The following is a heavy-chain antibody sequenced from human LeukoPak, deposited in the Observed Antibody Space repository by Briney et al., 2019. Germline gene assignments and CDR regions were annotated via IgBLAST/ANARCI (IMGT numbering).Heavy chain of an antibody. V-gene: IGHV3-33*08. CDR2: IWYDGSNK. CDR3: ARGVYSGSYYRYYYYGMDV. CDR1: GFTFSSYA. D-gene: IGHD1-26*01. Sequence: GGSLRLSCAASGFTFSSYAMHWVRQAPGKGLEWVAVIWYDGSNKYYADSVKGRFPISRDNSKNTLYLQMNSLRAEDTAVYYCARGVYSGSYYRYYYYGMDVWGQGTTVTVSS. J-gene: IGHJ6*02.